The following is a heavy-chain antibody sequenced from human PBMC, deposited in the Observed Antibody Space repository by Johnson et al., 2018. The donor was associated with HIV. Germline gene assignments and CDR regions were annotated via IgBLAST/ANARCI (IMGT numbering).Heavy chain of an antibody. J-gene: IGHJ3*01. CDR2: ISWDGSKS. D-gene: IGHD3-10*01. V-gene: IGHV3-43D*04. Sequence: EVQLMESGGVVVQPGGSLRLSCAVSGFTFENYAMHWVRQAPGKGLEWVSLISWDGSKSYYADSVQGRFTISRDNRKKSLYLQMNSLRPEDTALYYCAKDSDTFYYGSGDAFDVWGQGTMVTVSS. CDR1: GFTFENYA. CDR3: AKDSDTFYYGSGDAFDV.